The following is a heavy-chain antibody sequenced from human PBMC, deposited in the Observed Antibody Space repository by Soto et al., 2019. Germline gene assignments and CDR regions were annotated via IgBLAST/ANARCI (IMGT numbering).Heavy chain of an antibody. J-gene: IGHJ4*02. D-gene: IGHD3-16*02. CDR2: ISYDGSNK. Sequence: GGSLRLSCAASGFTFSSYGMHWVRQAPGKGLEWVAVISYDGSNKYYADSVKGRFTISSDNSKNTLYLQMNSLRAEDTALYYCAKDAYDYIWGGYRLAPDYWGQGTLVTVSS. CDR1: GFTFSSYG. V-gene: IGHV3-30*18. CDR3: AKDAYDYIWGGYRLAPDY.